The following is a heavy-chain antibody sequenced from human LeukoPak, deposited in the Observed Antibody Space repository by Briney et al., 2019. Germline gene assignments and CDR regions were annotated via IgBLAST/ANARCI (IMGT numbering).Heavy chain of an antibody. CDR3: RAHMVRGAIIHWFDP. J-gene: IGHJ5*02. CDR2: ITTSGATT. D-gene: IGHD3-10*01. CDR1: GFTFSSYG. Sequence: GGSLRLSCAASGFTFSSYGMSWVRQAPGKGLEWVSFITTSGATTSYADSVKGRFTISRDNFKNTLYLQMNSLRAEDTAVYYCRAHMVRGAIIHWFDPWGQGTLVTVSS. V-gene: IGHV3-23*01.